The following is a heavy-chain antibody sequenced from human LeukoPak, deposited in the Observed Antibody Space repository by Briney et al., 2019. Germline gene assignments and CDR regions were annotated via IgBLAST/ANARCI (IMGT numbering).Heavy chain of an antibody. V-gene: IGHV1-3*01. CDR1: GYTFTSYA. D-gene: IGHD4-23*01. J-gene: IGHJ3*02. Sequence: ASVKVSCKASGYTFTSYAMHWVRQAPGQRLEWMGWINAGNGNTKYSQKFQGRVTITRDTSASTAYMELSSLRSEDTAVYYCARIYTVVTPGDAFDIWGQGTMVTVSS. CDR3: ARIYTVVTPGDAFDI. CDR2: INAGNGNT.